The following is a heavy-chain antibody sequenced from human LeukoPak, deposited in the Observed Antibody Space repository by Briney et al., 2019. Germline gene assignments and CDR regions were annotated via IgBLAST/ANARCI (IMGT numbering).Heavy chain of an antibody. J-gene: IGHJ6*02. D-gene: IGHD5-12*01. Sequence: ASVKVSCKASGYTFTSYAMHWVRQAPGQRLEWMGWVNAGNGNTKYSQKFQGRVTITRGTSASTAYMELSSLRSEDTAVYYCARGYSGYDYYYYYGMDVWGQGTTVTVSS. CDR2: VNAGNGNT. V-gene: IGHV1-3*01. CDR1: GYTFTSYA. CDR3: ARGYSGYDYYYYYGMDV.